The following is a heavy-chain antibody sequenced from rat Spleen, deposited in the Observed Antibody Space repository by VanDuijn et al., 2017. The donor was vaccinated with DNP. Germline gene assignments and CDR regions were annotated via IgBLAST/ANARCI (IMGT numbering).Heavy chain of an antibody. CDR1: GFTFSYYW. CDR2: ITSGSGTT. D-gene: IGHD1-1*01. V-gene: IGHV5-31*01. CDR3: ARVGDLHYGGDGDVLDV. Sequence: EVQLVESGGDLVQPGRSLKLSCVASGFTFSYYWMAWIRQVPGKGLEWIASITSGSGTTSYPDSVKGRFTISSDYAKDTLSLPMNSLRSEDTATYYCARVGDLHYGGDGDVLDVWGQGTSVTVSS. J-gene: IGHJ4*01.